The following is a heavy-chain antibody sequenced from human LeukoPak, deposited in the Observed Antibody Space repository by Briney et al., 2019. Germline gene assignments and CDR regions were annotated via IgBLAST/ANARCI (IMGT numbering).Heavy chain of an antibody. Sequence: GGSLRLSCAASGFTFSNAWMSWVRQAPGKGLEWVGRIKSKTDGGTTDYAAPVKGRFTISRDDSKNTLYLQMNSLKTEDTAVYYCTTDSPPSVLRLIAARLFVDYWGQGTLVTVSS. CDR1: GFTFSNAW. D-gene: IGHD6-6*01. CDR3: TTDSPPSVLRLIAARLFVDY. V-gene: IGHV3-15*01. J-gene: IGHJ4*02. CDR2: IKSKTDGGTT.